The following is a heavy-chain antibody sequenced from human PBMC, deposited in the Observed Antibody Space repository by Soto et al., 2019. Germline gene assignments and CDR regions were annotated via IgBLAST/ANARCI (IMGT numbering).Heavy chain of an antibody. J-gene: IGHJ4*02. D-gene: IGHD3-9*01. Sequence: ETLSLTCTVSGASISGYHWGWIRQPAGKGLEWIGYMSYSGSTNYSPSLKSRVTMSVDTSKNQFSLKLNSVTAADTAMYYCARAFSFDWYPYYFDCWGQGPLVTVSS. CDR3: ARAFSFDWYPYYFDC. CDR1: GASISGYH. CDR2: MSYSGST. V-gene: IGHV4-59*08.